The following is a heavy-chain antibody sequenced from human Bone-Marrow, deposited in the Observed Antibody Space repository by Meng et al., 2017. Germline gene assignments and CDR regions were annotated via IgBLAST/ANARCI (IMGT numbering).Heavy chain of an antibody. J-gene: IGHJ4*02. CDR2: IKEDGSEK. CDR3: AKDPYSSSWYSALSDY. CDR1: GFTFSGYW. Sequence: GESLKISCAVSGFTFSGYWMSWVRQAPGKGLEWVANIKEDGSEKYYVDSVKGRFAISRDNAKNSLYLQMNSMRAEDTAVYYCAKDPYSSSWYSALSDYWGQGTLVTVSS. D-gene: IGHD6-13*01. V-gene: IGHV3-7*03.